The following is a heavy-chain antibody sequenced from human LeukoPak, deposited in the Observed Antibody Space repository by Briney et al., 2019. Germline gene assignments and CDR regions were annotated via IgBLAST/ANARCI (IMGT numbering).Heavy chain of an antibody. CDR2: IYYSGST. V-gene: IGHV4-39*01. CDR1: GGSISSSSYY. Sequence: SETLSLTCTVSGGSISSSSYYWGWIRQPPGKGLEWIGSIYYSGSTYYNPSLKSRVTISVDTSKNQFSLKLTSVTAADTAVYYCARLKRGTRGPLDGENYYYYYMDVWGKGTTVTVSS. J-gene: IGHJ6*03. D-gene: IGHD1-1*01. CDR3: ARLKRGTRGPLDGENYYYYYMDV.